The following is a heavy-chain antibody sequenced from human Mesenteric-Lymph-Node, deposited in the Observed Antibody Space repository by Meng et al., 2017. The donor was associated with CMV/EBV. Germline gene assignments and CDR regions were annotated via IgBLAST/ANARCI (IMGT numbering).Heavy chain of an antibody. Sequence: GGSLRLSCEGSGYSFTNYWIAWVRQMPGKGLEWMGIISPSDSYTTYSPSFQGQVTIPADKSINTAYLQWTSLKASDTAIYYCARRARCTDGVCYWYFDLWGRGTLVTVSS. CDR2: ISPSDSYT. CDR1: GYSFTNYW. V-gene: IGHV5-51*01. D-gene: IGHD2-8*01. J-gene: IGHJ2*01. CDR3: ARRARCTDGVCYWYFDL.